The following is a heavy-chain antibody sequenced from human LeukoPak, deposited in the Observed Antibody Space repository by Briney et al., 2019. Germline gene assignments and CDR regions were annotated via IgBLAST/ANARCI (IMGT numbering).Heavy chain of an antibody. CDR3: ARDNYYDSSGYYGYFDY. J-gene: IGHJ4*02. CDR2: IIPILGIA. V-gene: IGHV1-69*04. D-gene: IGHD3-22*01. Sequence: SVKVSCKASGGTFSSYTISWVRQAPGQGLEWMGRIIPILGIANYAQKFQGRVTITADKSTSTAYMELSSLRSEGTAVYYCARDNYYDSSGYYGYFDYWGQGTLVTVSS. CDR1: GGTFSSYT.